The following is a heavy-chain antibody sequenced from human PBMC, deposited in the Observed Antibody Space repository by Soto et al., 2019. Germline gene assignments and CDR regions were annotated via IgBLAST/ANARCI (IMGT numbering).Heavy chain of an antibody. D-gene: IGHD3-10*01. CDR3: AKDRVGSFDY. CDR1: GFIFSNSG. CDR2: ISGSGGSI. Sequence: PGGSLRLSCAVSGFIFSNSGMSWVRQAPGKGLEWVSDISGSGGSIYYADSVKGRFTISRDNSKNTLYLQMNSLRAEDTAVYYCAKDRVGSFDYWGQGTLVTVSS. J-gene: IGHJ4*02. V-gene: IGHV3-23*01.